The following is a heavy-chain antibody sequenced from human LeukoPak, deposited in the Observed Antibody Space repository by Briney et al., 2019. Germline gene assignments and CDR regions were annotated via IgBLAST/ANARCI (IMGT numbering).Heavy chain of an antibody. D-gene: IGHD3-3*01. V-gene: IGHV1-2*02. J-gene: IGHJ6*03. CDR1: GYTFTSYY. CDR3: ARTNGERITIFGVVTSYYYYMDV. CDR2: INPNSGGT. Sequence: ASVKVSCKASGYTFTSYYMHWVRLAPGQGLEWMGWINPNSGGTNYAQKFQGRVTMTRDTSISTAYMELSRLRSDDTAVYYCARTNGERITIFGVVTSYYYYMDVWGKGTTVTVSS.